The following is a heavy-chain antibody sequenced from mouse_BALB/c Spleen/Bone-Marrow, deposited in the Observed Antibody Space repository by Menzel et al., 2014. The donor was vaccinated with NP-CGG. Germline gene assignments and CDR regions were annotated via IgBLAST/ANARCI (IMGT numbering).Heavy chain of an antibody. CDR3: ARRYRYDYFDY. J-gene: IGHJ2*01. Sequence: VKLVESGGGLVQPGGSGKLSCAASGFTFSSFGMHWVRQAPEKGLEWVAYISSGSSTIYYADTVKGRFTISRDNPKNTLFLEMTSLRSEDTAKYYCARRYRYDYFDYWGQGTTLTVSS. CDR1: GFTFSSFG. CDR2: ISSGSSTI. D-gene: IGHD2-14*01. V-gene: IGHV5-17*02.